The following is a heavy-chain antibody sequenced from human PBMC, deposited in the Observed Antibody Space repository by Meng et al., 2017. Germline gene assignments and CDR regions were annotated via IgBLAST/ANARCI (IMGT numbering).Heavy chain of an antibody. J-gene: IGHJ5*02. CDR1: GGTFSSYA. CDR2: IIPIFGTA. CDR3: ARDESYIAVAGPNGFDP. D-gene: IGHD6-19*01. V-gene: IGHV1-69*01. Sequence: QGHLVPSGAEVNKPGSPGKVPCKASGGTFSSYAISWVRQAPGQGLEWMGGIIPIFGTANYAQKFQGRVTITADESTSTAYMELSSLRSEDTAVYYCARDESYIAVAGPNGFDPWGQGTLVTASS.